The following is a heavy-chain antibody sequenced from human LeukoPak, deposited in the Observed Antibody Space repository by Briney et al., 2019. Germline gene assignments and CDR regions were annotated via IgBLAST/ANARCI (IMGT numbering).Heavy chain of an antibody. Sequence: AGGSLRLSCAASGFTFNRYEMNWVRQAPGKGLEWVSYISGSGSTIYYADSVKGRFTISRDNAKNSLYLQMNSLRAEDTAVYYCARGDGGYYYGMDVWGRGTTVTVSS. V-gene: IGHV3-48*03. D-gene: IGHD5-24*01. CDR1: GFTFNRYE. J-gene: IGHJ6*02. CDR3: ARGDGGYYYGMDV. CDR2: ISGSGSTI.